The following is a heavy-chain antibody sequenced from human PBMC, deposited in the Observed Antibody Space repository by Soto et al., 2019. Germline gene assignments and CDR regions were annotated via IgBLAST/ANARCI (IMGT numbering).Heavy chain of an antibody. CDR3: AKDHTVVTPSYYFDD. J-gene: IGHJ4*02. D-gene: IGHD2-15*01. CDR1: GFTFSSYG. Sequence: PGGSLRLSCAASGFTFSSYGMHWVRQAPGKGLEWVAVISYDGSNKYYADSVKGRFTISRDNSKNTLYLQMNSLRAEDTAVYYCAKDHTVVTPSYYFDDWGQGTQVTVPS. CDR2: ISYDGSNK. V-gene: IGHV3-30*18.